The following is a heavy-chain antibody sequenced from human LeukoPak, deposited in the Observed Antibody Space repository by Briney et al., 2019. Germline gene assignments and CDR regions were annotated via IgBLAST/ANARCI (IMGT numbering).Heavy chain of an antibody. CDR1: GFTFSNAW. D-gene: IGHD6-13*01. V-gene: IGHV3-15*01. CDR3: AKTTDSSSWMGRWYYYGMDV. CDR2: IKSKTDGGTT. Sequence: GGSLRLSCAASGFTFSNAWMSWVRQAPGKGLGWVGRIKSKTDGGTTDYAAPVKGRFTISRDDSKNTLYLQMNSLRAEDTAVYYCAKTTDSSSWMGRWYYYGMDVWGQGTTVTVSS. J-gene: IGHJ6*02.